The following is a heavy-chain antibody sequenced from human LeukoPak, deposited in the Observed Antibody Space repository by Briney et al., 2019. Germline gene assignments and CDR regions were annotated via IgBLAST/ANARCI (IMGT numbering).Heavy chain of an antibody. CDR3: ARDGSSCWSAPDY. CDR2: IWYDGSNK. CDR1: GFTFSSYG. J-gene: IGHJ4*02. V-gene: IGHV3-33*01. Sequence: GGSLRLSCAASGFTFSSYGMHWVRQAPGKGLEWVAVIWYDGSNKYYADSVKGRFTISRDNSKNTLYLQMNSLRAEDTAVYYCARDGSSCWSAPDYWGQGTLVTVSS. D-gene: IGHD6-13*01.